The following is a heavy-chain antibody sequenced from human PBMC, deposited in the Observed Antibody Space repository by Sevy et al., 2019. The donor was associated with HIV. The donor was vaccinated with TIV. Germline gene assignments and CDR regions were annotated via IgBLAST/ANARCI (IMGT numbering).Heavy chain of an antibody. V-gene: IGHV1-46*01. CDR3: VRADPAQHFDS. Sequence: ASVKVSCKASGDTFTNNYMHWVRQAPGQGLEWMGIIDPSAGNACYAQRFQGRVTMTRDTSTSTLYMDLNSLRSEDTAVYYCVRADPAQHFDSWGQGTLVTVSS. CDR1: GDTFTNNY. CDR2: IDPSAGNA. J-gene: IGHJ4*02.